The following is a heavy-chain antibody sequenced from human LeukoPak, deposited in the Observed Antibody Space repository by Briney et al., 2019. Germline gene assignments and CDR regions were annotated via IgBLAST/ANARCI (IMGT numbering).Heavy chain of an antibody. Sequence: ASVKVSCKASGYTFTSYGINWVRQATGQGLEWMGWMNPNSGNTGYAQKFQGRVTMTRNTSISTAYMELSSLRSEDTAVYYCARGGYCSSTSCYEGDYWGQGTLVTVSS. J-gene: IGHJ4*02. V-gene: IGHV1-8*01. CDR1: GYTFTSYG. CDR3: ARGGYCSSTSCYEGDY. CDR2: MNPNSGNT. D-gene: IGHD2-2*01.